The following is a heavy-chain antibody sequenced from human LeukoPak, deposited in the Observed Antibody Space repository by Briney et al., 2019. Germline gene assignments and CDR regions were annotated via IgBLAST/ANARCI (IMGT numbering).Heavy chain of an antibody. CDR1: GFTFSSYG. D-gene: IGHD4-17*01. CDR2: ISYDGSNK. Sequence: GRSLRLSCAASGFTFSSYGMHWVRQAPGKGLEWVAVISYDGSNKYYADSVKGRFTISRDNSKNTLYLQMNSLRAEDTAVYYCAKEIWPTVTTPGWTYFDYWGQGALVTVSS. V-gene: IGHV3-30*18. CDR3: AKEIWPTVTTPGWTYFDY. J-gene: IGHJ4*02.